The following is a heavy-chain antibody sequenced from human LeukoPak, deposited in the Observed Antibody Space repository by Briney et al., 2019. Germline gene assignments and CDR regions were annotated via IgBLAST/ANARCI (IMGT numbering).Heavy chain of an antibody. CDR1: GGSFSSYY. Sequence: PSETLSLTCTVSGGSFSSYYWNWIRQPPEKGLEWIGYIYHSGSTNYNPSLKSRVTTSVDTSKNQFSPKLSSVTAADTAVYYCARTGWETYYFDSWGQGTLVTVSS. J-gene: IGHJ4*02. CDR2: IYHSGST. CDR3: ARTGWETYYFDS. D-gene: IGHD1-26*01. V-gene: IGHV4-59*01.